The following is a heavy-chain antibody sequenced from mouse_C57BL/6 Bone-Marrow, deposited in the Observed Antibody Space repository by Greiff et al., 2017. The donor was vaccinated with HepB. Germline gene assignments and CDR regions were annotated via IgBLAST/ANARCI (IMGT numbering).Heavy chain of an antibody. CDR1: GYAFTNYL. CDR2: INPGSGGT. J-gene: IGHJ1*03. V-gene: IGHV1-54*01. CDR3: AKEGYGSSTRYFDV. D-gene: IGHD1-1*01. Sequence: VQRVESGAELVRPGTSVKVSCKASGYAFTNYLIEWVKQRPGQGLEWIGVINPGSGGTNYNEKFKGKATLTADKSSSTAYMQLSSLTSEDSAVYFGAKEGYGSSTRYFDVWGTGTTVTVSS.